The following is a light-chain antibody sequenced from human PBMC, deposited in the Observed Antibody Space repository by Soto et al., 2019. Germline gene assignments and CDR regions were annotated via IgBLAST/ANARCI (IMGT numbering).Light chain of an antibody. J-gene: IGLJ2*01. CDR1: SSDIGAYNF. Sequence: QSALTQPASVSGSPGQSITISCTGTSSDIGAYNFVSWYQLHPDTAPKLMLYDVTNRPSGVSDRFSGSKSGNTASLTISGLQAEDEADYYCSSYTTGHTLGGVFGGGTQLTVL. V-gene: IGLV2-14*01. CDR2: DVT. CDR3: SSYTTGHTLGGV.